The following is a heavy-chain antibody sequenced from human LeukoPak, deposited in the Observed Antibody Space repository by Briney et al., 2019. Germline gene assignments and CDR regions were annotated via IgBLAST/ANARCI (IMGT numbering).Heavy chain of an antibody. J-gene: IGHJ5*02. CDR2: INPNSGGT. CDR3: ARPRYCSSTSCLNWFDP. Sequence: ASVKVSCKASGYTFTGYYMHWVRQAPGQGLEWMGWINPNSGGTNYAQKFQGRVTMTRDTSISTAYMELSRLRSDDTAVYYCARPRYCSSTSCLNWFDPWGQGTLVTVSS. CDR1: GYTFTGYY. V-gene: IGHV1-2*02. D-gene: IGHD2-2*01.